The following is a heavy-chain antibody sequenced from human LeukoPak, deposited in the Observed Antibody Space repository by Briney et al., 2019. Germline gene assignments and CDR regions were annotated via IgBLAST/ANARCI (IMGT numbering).Heavy chain of an antibody. J-gene: IGHJ3*01. V-gene: IGHV3-74*01. D-gene: IGHD5-24*01. Sequence: GGPLRLSCAASGFTFSSYWMHWVRHAPGKGRVWVSRVDNDGINTIYEDSVKGRFTISRDNAKNTLYLHMSSLRAEDTAVYYCAKDRGTPDAFDLWGQGTMVTVSS. CDR3: AKDRGTPDAFDL. CDR2: VDNDGINT. CDR1: GFTFSSYW.